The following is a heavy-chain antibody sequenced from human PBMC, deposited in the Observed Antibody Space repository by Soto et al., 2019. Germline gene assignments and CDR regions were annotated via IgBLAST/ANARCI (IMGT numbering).Heavy chain of an antibody. CDR3: ARAYHSSGWYDY. V-gene: IGHV4-4*02. J-gene: IGHJ4*02. CDR1: GSSISSSNW. CDR2: IYHSGST. D-gene: IGHD6-19*01. Sequence: PSETLSLTCNVSGSSISSSNWWSWVRQPPGKGLEWIGEIYHSGSTNYNPSLKSRVTISVDKSKDQFSLKLSSVTVADTAVYYCARAYHSSGWYDYWGQGTLVTVSS.